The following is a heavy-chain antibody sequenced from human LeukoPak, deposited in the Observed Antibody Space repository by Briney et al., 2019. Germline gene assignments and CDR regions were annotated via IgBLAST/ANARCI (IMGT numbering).Heavy chain of an antibody. Sequence: GGSLGLSCAASGFTFSSYSMNWVRQAPGKGLEWVSSISSSSSYIYYADSVKGRFTISRDNAKNSLYLQMNSLRAEDTAVYYCARDRDDTAFDYWGQGTLVTVSS. V-gene: IGHV3-21*01. J-gene: IGHJ4*02. CDR1: GFTFSSYS. CDR3: ARDRDDTAFDY. CDR2: ISSSSSYI. D-gene: IGHD3-9*01.